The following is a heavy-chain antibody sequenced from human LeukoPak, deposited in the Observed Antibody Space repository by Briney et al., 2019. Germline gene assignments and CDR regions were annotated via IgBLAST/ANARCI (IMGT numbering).Heavy chain of an antibody. CDR3: AREDYYDSSGYYYGWFDP. V-gene: IGHV4-39*07. CDR1: GGSISSTSNY. CDR2: IYYSGDT. Sequence: SETLSLTCSVSGGSISSTSNYWGWIRQRPGKRLEWIGSIYYSGDTYYNPSLKSRVTISVDRSKNQFSLKLSSVTAADTAVYYCAREDYYDSSGYYYGWFDPWGQGTLVTVSS. D-gene: IGHD3-22*01. J-gene: IGHJ5*02.